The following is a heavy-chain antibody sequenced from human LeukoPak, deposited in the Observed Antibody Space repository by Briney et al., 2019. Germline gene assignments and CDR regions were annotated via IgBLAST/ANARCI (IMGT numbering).Heavy chain of an antibody. CDR3: ARAYYDFWSGYYSYDAFDI. CDR1: GYTFSSYA. D-gene: IGHD3-3*01. Sequence: ASVKVSCKASGYTFSSYAISWVRQAPGQGLEWMGGIIPIFGTANYAQKLQGRVTMTTDTSTSTAYMELRSLRSDDTAVYYCARAYYDFWSGYYSYDAFDIWGQGTMVTVSS. V-gene: IGHV1-69*05. CDR2: IIPIFGTA. J-gene: IGHJ3*02.